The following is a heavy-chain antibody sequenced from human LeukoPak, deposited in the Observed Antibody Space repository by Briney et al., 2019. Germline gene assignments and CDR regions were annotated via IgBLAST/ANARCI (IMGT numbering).Heavy chain of an antibody. CDR1: GGAISSSGYY. J-gene: IGHJ4*02. Sequence: SETLSLTCTVSGGAISSSGYYWSWIRQPAGKGLEWIGRIYTSGSTNYNPSLKSRVTISVDTSKNQFSLKLSSVTAADTAVYYCARYGRYYYDSSGYYSHFDYWGQGTLVTVSS. CDR2: IYTSGST. V-gene: IGHV4-61*02. CDR3: ARYGRYYYDSSGYYSHFDY. D-gene: IGHD3-22*01.